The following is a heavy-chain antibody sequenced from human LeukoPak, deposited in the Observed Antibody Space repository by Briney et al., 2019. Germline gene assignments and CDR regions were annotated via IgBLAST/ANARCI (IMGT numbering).Heavy chain of an antibody. J-gene: IGHJ4*02. CDR3: ARDHTMVRGVIRGRGYFDY. V-gene: IGHV3-66*01. CDR2: LYSSGRT. CDR1: RFTVSSNY. D-gene: IGHD3-10*01. Sequence: GGSLRLSCAASRFTVSSNYMSWVRQAPGKGLEWVSVLYSSGRTEYADSVKGRFIISRDNSKNTLYLQMNSLRAEDTAVYYCARDHTMVRGVIRGRGYFDYWGQGTLVTVSS.